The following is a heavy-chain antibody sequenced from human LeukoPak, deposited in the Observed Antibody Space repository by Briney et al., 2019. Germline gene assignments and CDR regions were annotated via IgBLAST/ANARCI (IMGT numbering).Heavy chain of an antibody. J-gene: IGHJ4*02. V-gene: IGHV4-34*01. Sequence: SETLSLTCAVYGGSFSGYYWSWIRQPPGKGLEWIGEINHSGRTNYNPSLKSRVTISVDTSKNQFSLKLSSVTAADTAVYYCAGVYSSSWYYFDYWGQGTLVTVSS. CDR3: AGVYSSSWYYFDY. CDR1: GGSFSGYY. CDR2: INHSGRT. D-gene: IGHD6-13*01.